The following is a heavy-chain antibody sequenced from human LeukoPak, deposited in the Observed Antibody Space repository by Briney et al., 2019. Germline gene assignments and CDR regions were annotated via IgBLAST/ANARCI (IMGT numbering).Heavy chain of an antibody. CDR2: ISGSGGSI. CDR1: GFTFSRYA. Sequence: PGGSLRLSCAASGFTFSRYAMNWVRQAPGKGLQWVSVISGSGGSIYYADSVKGRFTISRENSKNTLYLQMNSLRAEDTAVYYCAKGVRSYYADYWGQGTLVTVSS. V-gene: IGHV3-23*01. J-gene: IGHJ4*02. CDR3: AKGVRSYYADY. D-gene: IGHD1-26*01.